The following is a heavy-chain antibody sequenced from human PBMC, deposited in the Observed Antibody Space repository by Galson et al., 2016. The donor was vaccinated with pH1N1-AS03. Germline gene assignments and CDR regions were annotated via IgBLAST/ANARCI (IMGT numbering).Heavy chain of an antibody. D-gene: IGHD4/OR15-4a*01. CDR1: GYTFTSYY. J-gene: IGHJ6*02. Sequence: SVKVSCKASGYTFTSYYIHWVRQAPGQGREWMGIINPSDGSTNYAQRFQGRVTMTRDTSTSTVYMELSSLRSDDTAVYYCARVSAGLTGYYYAMDVWGQGTTVTVSS. CDR2: INPSDGST. V-gene: IGHV1-46*01. CDR3: ARVSAGLTGYYYAMDV.